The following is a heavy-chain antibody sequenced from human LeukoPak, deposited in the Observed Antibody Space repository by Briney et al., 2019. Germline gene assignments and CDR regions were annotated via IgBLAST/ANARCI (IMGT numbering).Heavy chain of an antibody. CDR3: ARDGRIVPYYFDY. V-gene: IGHV3-11*01. CDR1: GFTFSDYY. CDR2: ISSSGSTI. D-gene: IGHD1-26*01. J-gene: IGHJ4*02. Sequence: GGSLRLSCAASGFTFSDYYMSWIRQAPGKGLEGVSFISSSGSTIYYADSVKGRFTISRDNAKNSLYLQMNSLRAEDTAVYYCARDGRIVPYYFDYWGQGTLVTVSS.